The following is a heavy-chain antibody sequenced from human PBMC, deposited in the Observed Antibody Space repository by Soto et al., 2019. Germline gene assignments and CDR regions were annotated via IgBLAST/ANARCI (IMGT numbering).Heavy chain of an antibody. J-gene: IGHJ5*02. CDR3: ARVGCNEITCPDWFDP. V-gene: IGHV1-3*01. CDR1: GYSFTTYP. CDR2: IKAGNGRT. D-gene: IGHD2-15*01. Sequence: QVQLVQSGAEVKKPGASVKVSCRASGYSFTTYPLHWVRRAPGQRLEWMGWIKAGNGRTQYSQKFEGRLTITRDTSASTVYMELSSLTSEDTAVYYCARVGCNEITCPDWFDPWGQGTLVTVSS.